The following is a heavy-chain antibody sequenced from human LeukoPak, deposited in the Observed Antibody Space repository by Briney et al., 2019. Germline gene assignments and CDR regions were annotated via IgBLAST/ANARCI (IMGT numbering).Heavy chain of an antibody. D-gene: IGHD6-19*01. CDR3: ARDLAVAGTMVEFDY. CDR1: GYTFTGNY. V-gene: IGHV1-2*02. CDR2: INPNSGGT. Sequence: GASVKVSCKASGYTFTGNYMHWVRQAPGQGPEWMGWINPNSGGTNYAQKFQGRVTMTRDTSISAAYMELSRLRSDDTAVYYCARDLAVAGTMVEFDYWGQGTLVTVSS. J-gene: IGHJ4*02.